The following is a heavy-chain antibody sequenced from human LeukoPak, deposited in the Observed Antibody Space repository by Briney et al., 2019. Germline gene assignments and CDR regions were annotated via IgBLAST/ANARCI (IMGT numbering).Heavy chain of an antibody. CDR1: GYTFTSYD. J-gene: IGHJ5*02. Sequence: GASVKVSCKASGYTFTSYDINWVRQATGQGLEWMGWMNSNSGNTGYAQKLQGRVTMTRNTSISTAYMELSSLRSEDTAVYYCARGPIQYGGNSYWFDPWGQGTLVTVSS. CDR3: ARGPIQYGGNSYWFDP. CDR2: MNSNSGNT. V-gene: IGHV1-8*01. D-gene: IGHD4-23*01.